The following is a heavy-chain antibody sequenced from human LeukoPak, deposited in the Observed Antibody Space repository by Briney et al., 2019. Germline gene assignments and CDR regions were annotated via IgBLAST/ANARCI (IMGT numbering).Heavy chain of an antibody. CDR1: RGSISSSDYY. CDR2: IHYNGRT. D-gene: IGHD2-15*01. CDR3: ASVPRVDYYYYYGMDV. V-gene: IGHV4-39*07. Sequence: PSETLSLTCAVSRGSISSSDYYWGWIRQPPGKGLEWIGLIHYNGRTFHNPSLKSRVTMSVDTSKNQFSLKLSSVTAADTAVYYCASVPRVDYYYYYGMDVWGQGTTVTVSS. J-gene: IGHJ6*02.